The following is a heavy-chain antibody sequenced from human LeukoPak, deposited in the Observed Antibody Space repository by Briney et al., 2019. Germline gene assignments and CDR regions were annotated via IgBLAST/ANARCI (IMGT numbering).Heavy chain of an antibody. V-gene: IGHV4-4*02. Sequence: SGTLSLTCAVSGGSISSTNWWSWVRQSPGKGLEWIGEIYHSGSTNYKPSLRSRVTISVDTSKNQFSLKLSSVTAADTAVYYCARVRYRLAETYIDYWGQGTLVTVSS. CDR3: ARVRYRLAETYIDY. CDR1: GGSISSTNW. J-gene: IGHJ4*02. D-gene: IGHD3-16*01. CDR2: IYHSGST.